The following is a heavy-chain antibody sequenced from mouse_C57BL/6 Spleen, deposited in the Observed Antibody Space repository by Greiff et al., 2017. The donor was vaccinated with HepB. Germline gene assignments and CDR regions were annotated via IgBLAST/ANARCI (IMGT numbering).Heavy chain of an antibody. CDR3: ARYDYDGAWFAY. J-gene: IGHJ3*01. Sequence: VQLQQPGAELVKPGASVKMSCKASGYTFTSYWITWVKQRPGQGLEWIGEIYPGSGSTNYNEKFKSKATLTVDTSSSTAYMQLSSLTSEDSAVYYCARYDYDGAWFAYWGQGTLVTVSA. V-gene: IGHV1-55*01. CDR1: GYTFTSYW. D-gene: IGHD2-4*01. CDR2: IYPGSGST.